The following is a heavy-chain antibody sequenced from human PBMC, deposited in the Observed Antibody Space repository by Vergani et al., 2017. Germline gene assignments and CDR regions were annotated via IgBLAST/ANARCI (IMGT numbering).Heavy chain of an antibody. J-gene: IGHJ5*02. CDR3: AGDTHSWQRADR. V-gene: IGHV4-61*05. CDR2: LSTTGGA. Sequence: QLQLQESGPGLVKPSETLSLTCTVSGGSISSSKYYWGWIRQPPGKGLEWIGSLSTTGGATHASHNPSLKSRVSLSVDTSKSQFSLRLTSVTAADSAIYYCAGDTHSWQRADRWGQGLLVSVSS. D-gene: IGHD6-13*01. CDR1: GGSISSSKYY.